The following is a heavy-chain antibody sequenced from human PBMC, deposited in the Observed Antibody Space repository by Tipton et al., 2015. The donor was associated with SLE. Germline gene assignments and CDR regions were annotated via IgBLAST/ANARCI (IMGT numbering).Heavy chain of an antibody. Sequence: TLSLTCSVSGDSINNDYSWGWIRQPPGKGLEWIGTIYNPGSTYYNPSLKSRATISVDTSKNQFSLKLSSVTAADTAVYYCARPRIAATGYYYMDVWGKGASVTVSS. D-gene: IGHD5-12*01. CDR1: GDSINNDYS. CDR3: ARPRIAATGYYYMDV. J-gene: IGHJ6*03. CDR2: IYNPGST. V-gene: IGHV4-38-2*01.